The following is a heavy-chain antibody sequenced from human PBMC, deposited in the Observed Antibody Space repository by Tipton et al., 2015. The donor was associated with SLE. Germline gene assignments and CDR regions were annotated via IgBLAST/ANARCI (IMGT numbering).Heavy chain of an antibody. V-gene: IGHV3-21*01. CDR3: ARAGLAARPGFDY. Sequence: SVKGRFTISRDNAKNSLYLQMNSLRAEDTAVYYCARAGLAARPGFDYWGQGTLVIVSS. J-gene: IGHJ4*02. D-gene: IGHD6-6*01.